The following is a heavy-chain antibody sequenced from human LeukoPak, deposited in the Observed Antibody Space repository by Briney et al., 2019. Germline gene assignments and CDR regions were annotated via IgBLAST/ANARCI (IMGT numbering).Heavy chain of an antibody. Sequence: PPETLSLTCAVYGGSFSGYYWSWIRQPPGKGLEWIGEINHIGSTNYNPSLKSRVTISVDTSTIQLSLKLSSVTAADTAVYYCARGRVRFYGGNSGVMVDYWGQGTLVTVSS. CDR2: INHIGST. CDR1: GGSFSGYY. V-gene: IGHV4-34*01. CDR3: ARGRVRFYGGNSGVMVDY. J-gene: IGHJ4*02. D-gene: IGHD4-23*01.